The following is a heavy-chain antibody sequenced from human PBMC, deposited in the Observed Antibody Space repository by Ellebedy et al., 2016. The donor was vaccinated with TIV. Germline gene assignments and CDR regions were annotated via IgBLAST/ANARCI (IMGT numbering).Heavy chain of an antibody. D-gene: IGHD3-3*01. CDR2: INHSGST. J-gene: IGHJ6*02. CDR1: GGSFSGYY. Sequence: SETLSLTXAVYGGSFSGYYWSWIRQPPGKGLEWIGEINHSGSTNYNPSLKSRVTISVDTSKNQFSLKLGSVTAADTAVYYCARDLYDFWSGYPATLYGMDVWGQGTTVTVSS. CDR3: ARDLYDFWSGYPATLYGMDV. V-gene: IGHV4-34*01.